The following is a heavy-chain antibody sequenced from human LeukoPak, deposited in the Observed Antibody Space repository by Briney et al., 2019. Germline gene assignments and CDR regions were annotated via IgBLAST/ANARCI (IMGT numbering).Heavy chain of an antibody. CDR2: IYYSGST. D-gene: IGHD3-16*01. CDR1: GGSISSGGYY. CDR3: AREGVSDYFDY. Sequence: SVTLSLTCTVSGGSISSGGYYWSWIRQHPGKGLEWIGYIYYSGSTYYNPSLKSRVTISVDTSKNQFSLKLSSVTAADTAVYYCAREGVSDYFDYWGQGTLVTVSS. J-gene: IGHJ4*02. V-gene: IGHV4-31*03.